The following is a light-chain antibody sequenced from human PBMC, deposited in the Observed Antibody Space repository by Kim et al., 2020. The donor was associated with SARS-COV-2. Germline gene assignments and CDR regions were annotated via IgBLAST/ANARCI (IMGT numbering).Light chain of an antibody. CDR1: QSVSSSY. J-gene: IGKJ1*01. CDR2: GAS. Sequence: EIVLTQSPGTLSLSPGERATLSCRASQSVSSSYLAWYQQKSGQAPRLLIYGASSRATGIPDRFSGSGSGTDFTLTISILEPEDFAVYYCQQYGTSPWTFGQGTKVEIK. CDR3: QQYGTSPWT. V-gene: IGKV3-20*01.